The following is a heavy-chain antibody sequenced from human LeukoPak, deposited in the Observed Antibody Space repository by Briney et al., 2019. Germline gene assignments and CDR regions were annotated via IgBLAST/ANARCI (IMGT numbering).Heavy chain of an antibody. D-gene: IGHD4-17*01. J-gene: IGHJ2*01. CDR3: AGGVYGDYLGRYFDL. CDR2: IIPILGIA. CDR1: GYTFTDYY. V-gene: IGHV1-69*02. Sequence: GASVKVSCKTSGYTFTDYYIHWVRQAPGQGLEWMGRIIPILGIANYAQKFQGRVTITADKSTSTAYMELSSLRSEDTAVYYCAGGVYGDYLGRYFDLWGRGTLVTVSS.